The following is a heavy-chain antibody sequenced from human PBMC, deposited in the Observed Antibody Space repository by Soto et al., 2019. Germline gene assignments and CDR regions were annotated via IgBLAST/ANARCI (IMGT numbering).Heavy chain of an antibody. CDR3: AKTISGYFWAGDS. Sequence: WGSLRIFCVSSVFSFSIYAISWVRQAPGKGLEWVSGIGGSGDNTYYADSVRGRFTISRDNSRNTLYLQMNSLRAEDTALYYCAKTISGYFWAGDSWGRGTLVTGSS. CDR1: VFSFSIYA. D-gene: IGHD5-12*01. V-gene: IGHV3-23*01. J-gene: IGHJ4*02. CDR2: IGGSGDNT.